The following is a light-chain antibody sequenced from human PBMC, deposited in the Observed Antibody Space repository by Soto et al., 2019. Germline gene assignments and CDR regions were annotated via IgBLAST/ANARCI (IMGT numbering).Light chain of an antibody. J-gene: IGLJ2*01. CDR3: QSYDSSLSAVG. CDR2: GNN. CDR1: SSNIGAGYD. Sequence: QSVLTQPPSVSGAPGQRVTISCTGSSSNIGAGYDVHWYQQLPGTAPKLLIYGNNNRPSGVPDRFSGSKSGTSASLAITGLQAEDEADYYCQSYDSSLSAVGFGGGTKLTVL. V-gene: IGLV1-40*01.